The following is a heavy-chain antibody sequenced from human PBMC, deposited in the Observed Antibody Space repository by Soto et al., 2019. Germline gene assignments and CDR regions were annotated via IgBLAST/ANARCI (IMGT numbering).Heavy chain of an antibody. D-gene: IGHD6-13*01. CDR1: GYTFTGYY. J-gene: IGHJ4*02. Sequence: GASVKGYCKASGYTFTGYYMHWVRQAPGQGLEWMGWINPNSGGTNYAQKFQGRVTMTRDTSISTAYMELSRLRSDDTAVYYCARAPRRSIAAAGTITDWGQGTLVTVS. V-gene: IGHV1-2*02. CDR3: ARAPRRSIAAAGTITD. CDR2: INPNSGGT.